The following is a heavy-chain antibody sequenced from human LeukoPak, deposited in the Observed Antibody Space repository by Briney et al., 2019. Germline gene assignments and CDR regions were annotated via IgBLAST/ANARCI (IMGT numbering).Heavy chain of an antibody. Sequence: GGSLRLSCAASGFTFSDYYMSWIRQAPGKGLEWVSVIYSGGSTYYADSVKGRFTISRDNSKNTLYLQMNSLRAEDTAVYYCARDFTDPVGATRVYYFDYWGQGTLVTVSS. CDR1: GFTFSDYY. V-gene: IGHV3-66*02. CDR2: IYSGGST. J-gene: IGHJ4*02. CDR3: ARDFTDPVGATRVYYFDY. D-gene: IGHD1-26*01.